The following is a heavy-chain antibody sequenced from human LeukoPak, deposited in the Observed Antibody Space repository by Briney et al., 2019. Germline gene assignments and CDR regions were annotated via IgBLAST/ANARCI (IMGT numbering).Heavy chain of an antibody. V-gene: IGHV3-48*02. CDR3: ARDLHYAFDI. D-gene: IGHD3-10*01. CDR2: IYSSDTT. CDR1: GFTFSGYA. J-gene: IGHJ3*02. Sequence: PGGSLRLSCAAFGFTFSGYAMNWVRQAPGKGLEWVSHIYSSDTTYADSVKGRFTISRDNAKNSLYLQMNSLRDEDTAVYYCARDLHYAFDIWGQGTMVTVSS.